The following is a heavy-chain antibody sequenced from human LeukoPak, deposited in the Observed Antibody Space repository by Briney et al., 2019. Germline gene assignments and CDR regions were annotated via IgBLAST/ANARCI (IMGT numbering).Heavy chain of an antibody. J-gene: IGHJ5*02. CDR3: VKDGPLGSDL. CDR1: GASISTYY. CDR2: IYASGNT. D-gene: IGHD2-15*01. V-gene: IGHV4-4*07. Sequence: PLETLSLTCTISGASISTYYWSWIRQPSGKGLEWIGRIYASGNTYKNPSLESRVTMSVDTSNNQFTLNLTSVTGADTAMYYCVKDGPLGSDLWGQGTQVTVSS.